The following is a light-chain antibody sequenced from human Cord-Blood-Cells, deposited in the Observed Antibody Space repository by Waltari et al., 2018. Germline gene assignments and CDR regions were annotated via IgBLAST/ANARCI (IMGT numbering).Light chain of an antibody. V-gene: IGLV3-1*01. CDR3: QAWDSSTAV. J-gene: IGLJ2*01. CDR1: KLGDKY. Sequence: SYELTQPPSVPVSPGQTASITCSGDKLGDKYACWYQQKPGQSPVLVIYQDSKRPSGIPERFSGSNSGNTATLTISGTQAMDEADYYCQAWDSSTAVFGGGTKRTVL. CDR2: QDS.